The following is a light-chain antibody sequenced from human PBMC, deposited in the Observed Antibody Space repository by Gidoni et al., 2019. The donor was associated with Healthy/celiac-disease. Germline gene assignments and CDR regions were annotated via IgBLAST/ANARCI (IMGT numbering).Light chain of an antibody. V-gene: IGLV2-14*01. J-gene: IGLJ1*01. CDR3: SAYTSSSPYF. CDR1: SSDGGGYNY. CDR2: EDS. Sequence: QSALTQPASVSGTPGQSITSSGTGTSSDGGGYNYVSWYQHHPGKATKLMIYEDSNRPSGVSNRFSASKPGNTASLTISGHQAEDEADYYCSAYTSSSPYFFGTGTNATVL.